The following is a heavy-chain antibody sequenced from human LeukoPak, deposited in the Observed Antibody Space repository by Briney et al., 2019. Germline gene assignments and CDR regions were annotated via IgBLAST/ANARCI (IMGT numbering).Heavy chain of an antibody. Sequence: ASVKVSCKASGYTFTSYYIHWVRQAPGQGLEWMGIINPRGDSTSYAQKFQGRVTMTRDVSTSTVYMELSSLRSEDTAVYYCASAGPFGSALDYWGQGTLVTVSS. CDR1: GYTFTSYY. D-gene: IGHD3-16*01. CDR3: ASAGPFGSALDY. J-gene: IGHJ4*02. CDR2: INPRGDST. V-gene: IGHV1-46*01.